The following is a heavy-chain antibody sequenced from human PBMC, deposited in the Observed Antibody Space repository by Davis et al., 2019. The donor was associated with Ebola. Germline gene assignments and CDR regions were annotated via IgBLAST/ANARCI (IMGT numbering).Heavy chain of an antibody. CDR2: INPNSGGT. CDR1: GGTFSSYA. Sequence: AASVKVSCKASGGTFSSYAINWVRQAPGQGLEWMGRINPNSGGTNYAQKFQGRVTMTRDTSISTAYMELSRLRSDDTAVYYCARLSFGEVGFDYWGQGTLVTVSS. J-gene: IGHJ4*02. V-gene: IGHV1-2*06. CDR3: ARLSFGEVGFDY. D-gene: IGHD3-10*01.